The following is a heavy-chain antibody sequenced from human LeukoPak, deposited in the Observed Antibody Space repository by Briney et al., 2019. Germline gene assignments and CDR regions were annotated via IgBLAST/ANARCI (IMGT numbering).Heavy chain of an antibody. V-gene: IGHV4-34*01. J-gene: IGHJ4*02. Sequence: SETLSLTCAVYGGSFSGYYWSWIRQPPGKGLEWIGEINHSGSTNYNPSLKSRVTISVDTSKNQFSLKLSSVTAADTAVYYCARDGYNYGKFDYWGQGTLVTVSS. CDR1: GGSFSGYY. CDR3: ARDGYNYGKFDY. CDR2: INHSGST. D-gene: IGHD5-18*01.